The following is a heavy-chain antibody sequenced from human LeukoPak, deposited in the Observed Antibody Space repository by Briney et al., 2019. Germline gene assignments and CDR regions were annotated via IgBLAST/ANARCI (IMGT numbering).Heavy chain of an antibody. Sequence: GGSLRLSCAASGFTFSSSAMSWVRQVPGKGLEWVSAISGSGGSTYYADSVKGRFTISRDNSKNTLYLQMNSLRAEDTAVYYCAKAAGLRYFDWLLLAFWGQGTLVTVSS. CDR3: AKAAGLRYFDWLLLAF. D-gene: IGHD3-9*01. J-gene: IGHJ4*02. CDR1: GFTFSSSA. CDR2: ISGSGGST. V-gene: IGHV3-23*01.